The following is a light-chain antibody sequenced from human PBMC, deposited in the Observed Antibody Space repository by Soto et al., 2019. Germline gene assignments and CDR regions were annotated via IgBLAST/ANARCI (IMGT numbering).Light chain of an antibody. Sequence: QSVLTQPRSVSGSPGQSVTISCTGTSSDVGGYNYVSWYQQHPGKAPKLMIYDVSKRPSGVPDRFSGSKSGNTASLTISGLPAEDEADDYCWSYAGSYTSVFGTGTKLTVL. J-gene: IGLJ1*01. CDR3: WSYAGSYTSV. CDR1: SSDVGGYNY. V-gene: IGLV2-11*01. CDR2: DVS.